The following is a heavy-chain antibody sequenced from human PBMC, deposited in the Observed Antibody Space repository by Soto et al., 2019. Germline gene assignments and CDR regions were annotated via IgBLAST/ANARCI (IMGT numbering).Heavy chain of an antibody. CDR2: IRSKAYGGTT. V-gene: IGHV3-49*04. CDR1: GFTFGDYA. J-gene: IGHJ6*03. CDR3: TRDGTCSSTSCYDYYYMDV. D-gene: IGHD2-2*01. Sequence: GGSLRLSCTASGFTFGDYAMSWVRQAPGKGLEWVGFIRSKAYGGTTEYAASVKGRFTISRDDSKSIAYLQMNSLKTEDTAVYYCTRDGTCSSTSCYDYYYMDVWGKGTTVTVSS.